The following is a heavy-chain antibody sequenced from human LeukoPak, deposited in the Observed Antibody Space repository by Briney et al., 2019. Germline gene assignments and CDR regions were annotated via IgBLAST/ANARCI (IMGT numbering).Heavy chain of an antibody. D-gene: IGHD3-22*01. J-gene: IGHJ4*02. Sequence: PGGSLRLSCAASGFTFSSYGMHWVRQAPGKGLEWVAFIRYDGSNKYYADSVKGRLTISRDNSKNKLYLQMNSLRAEDTAVYYCAKSGYYDSSGLVGYYWGQGTLVTVSS. V-gene: IGHV3-30*02. CDR2: IRYDGSNK. CDR1: GFTFSSYG. CDR3: AKSGYYDSSGLVGYY.